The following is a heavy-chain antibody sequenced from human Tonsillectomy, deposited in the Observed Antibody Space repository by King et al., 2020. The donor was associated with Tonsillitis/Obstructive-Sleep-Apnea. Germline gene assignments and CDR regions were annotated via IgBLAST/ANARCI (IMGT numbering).Heavy chain of an antibody. CDR1: GFSLRTYG. Sequence: VQLVESGGGVVQPGRSLRLSCAGSGFSLRTYGMHWVRQAPGKGLEWVAVISFDGTNKYYADSVKGRFTVSRDNSKNTLYLQMNSLRAEDTAVYHCAKDYYDRSGYTYAFDIWGQGTMVTVSS. CDR3: AKDYYDRSGYTYAFDI. CDR2: ISFDGTNK. D-gene: IGHD3-22*01. V-gene: IGHV3-30*18. J-gene: IGHJ3*02.